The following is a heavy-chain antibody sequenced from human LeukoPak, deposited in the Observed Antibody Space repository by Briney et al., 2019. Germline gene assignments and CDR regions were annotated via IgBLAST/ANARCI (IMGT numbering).Heavy chain of an antibody. D-gene: IGHD1-26*01. Sequence: GASVKVSCKASGYTFTSYDINWVRQTTGQGLEWMGWMNPNSGNTGYAQKFQGRVTMTRNTSISTAYMELSSLRSEDTAVYYCARGQYGEGYSGSYYDTEYFQHWGQGTLVTVSS. CDR3: ARGQYGEGYSGSYYDTEYFQH. V-gene: IGHV1-8*01. J-gene: IGHJ1*01. CDR2: MNPNSGNT. CDR1: GYTFTSYD.